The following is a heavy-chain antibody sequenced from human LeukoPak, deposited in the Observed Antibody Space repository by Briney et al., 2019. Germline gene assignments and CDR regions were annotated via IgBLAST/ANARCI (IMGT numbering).Heavy chain of an antibody. V-gene: IGHV4-34*01. Sequence: SETLSLTCAVYGGSFSGYYWSWIRQPPGKGLEWIGEINHSGSTNYNPSLKSRVTISVDTSKNQFSLKLSSVTAADTAVYYCARVQYCSSTSCYRTYYYMDVWGKGTTVTVSS. D-gene: IGHD2-2*01. CDR2: INHSGST. CDR3: ARVQYCSSTSCYRTYYYMDV. J-gene: IGHJ6*03. CDR1: GGSFSGYY.